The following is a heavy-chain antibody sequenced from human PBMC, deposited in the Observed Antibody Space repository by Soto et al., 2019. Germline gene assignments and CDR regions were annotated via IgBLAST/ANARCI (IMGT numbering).Heavy chain of an antibody. CDR2: IYSGGST. Sequence: EVQLVESGGGLVQPGGSLRFSCAASGFTVSSNYMSWVRQAPGKGLEWVSVIYSGGSTYYADSVKGRFTISRDNSKNTLYLQMNSLRAEDTAVYYCAREDLNSGSYRDHWGQGTLVTVSS. CDR1: GFTVSSNY. V-gene: IGHV3-66*01. J-gene: IGHJ5*02. CDR3: AREDLNSGSYRDH. D-gene: IGHD1-26*01.